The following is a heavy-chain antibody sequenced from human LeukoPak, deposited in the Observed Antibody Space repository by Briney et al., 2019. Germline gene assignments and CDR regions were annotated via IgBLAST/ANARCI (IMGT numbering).Heavy chain of an antibody. CDR2: INPNSGGT. D-gene: IGHD2-2*01. Sequence: ASVTVSFMASGYTFTDYFMHWVRQARGQGLEGMGWINPNSGGTNYEQKFQGRVTMTRDTSISTAYMELSRLRSDDTAVYYCASSIVYCSSASCYFNWGQGTLVTVSS. CDR3: ASSIVYCSSASCYFN. CDR1: GYTFTDYF. J-gene: IGHJ4*02. V-gene: IGHV1-2*02.